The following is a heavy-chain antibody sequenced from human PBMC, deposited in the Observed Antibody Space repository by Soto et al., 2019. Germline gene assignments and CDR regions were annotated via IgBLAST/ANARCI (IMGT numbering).Heavy chain of an antibody. V-gene: IGHV4-30-2*01. CDR2: ISQSGST. CDR1: GGSISSGGYS. D-gene: IGHD5-12*01. CDR3: ARGANSAYDYGAFDI. Sequence: PSETLSLTCAVSGGSISSGGYSWSWIRQPPGKGLEWIGYISQSGSTFYNVSLKSRVTIAGDRSKNQFSLNLSSVIVAGTAVYYCARGANSAYDYGAFDIWGQGTMVTV. J-gene: IGHJ3*02.